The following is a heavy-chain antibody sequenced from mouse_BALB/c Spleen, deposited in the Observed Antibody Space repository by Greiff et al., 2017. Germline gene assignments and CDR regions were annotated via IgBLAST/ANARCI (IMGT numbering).Heavy chain of an antibody. CDR1: GYSITSGYY. CDR3: ASRRIYYGSSYGFAY. CDR2: ISYDGSN. J-gene: IGHJ3*01. V-gene: IGHV3-6*02. Sequence: EVQLQESGPGLVKPSQSLSLTCSVTGYSITSGYYWYWIRQFPGNKLEWMGYISYDGSNNYNPSLKNRISITRDTSKNQFFLKLNSVTTEDTATYYCASRRIYYGSSYGFAYWGQGTLVTVSA. D-gene: IGHD1-1*01.